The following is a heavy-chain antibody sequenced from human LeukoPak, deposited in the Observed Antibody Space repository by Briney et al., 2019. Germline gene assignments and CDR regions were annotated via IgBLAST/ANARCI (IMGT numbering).Heavy chain of an antibody. CDR1: GYTFTSYA. Sequence: ASVKVSCKASGYTFTSYAMNWVRQAPGQGLEWMGWINTNTGNPTYAQGFTGRFVFSLDTSVSTAYLQISSLKAEDTAVYYCARVTDKYDYVWGSYRYTYYYYMDVWGKGTTVTVSS. V-gene: IGHV7-4-1*02. D-gene: IGHD3-16*02. CDR2: INTNTGNP. J-gene: IGHJ6*03. CDR3: ARVTDKYDYVWGSYRYTYYYYMDV.